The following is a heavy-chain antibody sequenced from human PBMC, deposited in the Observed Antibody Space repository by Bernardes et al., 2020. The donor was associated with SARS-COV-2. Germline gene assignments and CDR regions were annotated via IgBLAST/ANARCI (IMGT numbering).Heavy chain of an antibody. CDR3: AKDEGYCSSTSCYSPQFDP. CDR1: GFTFDDYA. V-gene: IGHV3-9*01. CDR2: ISWNSGSI. Sequence: GGSLRLSCAASGFTFDDYAMHWVRQAPGKGLEWVSGISWNSGSIGYADSVKGRFTISRDNAKNSLYLQMNSLRAEDTALYYCAKDEGYCSSTSCYSPQFDPWGQGTLVTVSS. D-gene: IGHD2-2*01. J-gene: IGHJ5*02.